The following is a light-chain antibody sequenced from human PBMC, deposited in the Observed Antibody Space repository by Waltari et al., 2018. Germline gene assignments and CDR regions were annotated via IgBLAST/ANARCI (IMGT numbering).Light chain of an antibody. V-gene: IGKV1-13*02. Sequence: IQMTQSPSTLSASVGDTVPIPCRASQGISSALAWYQQKPGKAPNLLIFDASSLESWVPSRFSGSGSGTDFTLTTSSLQPEDFATYYCQQFNSYPFTFGGGTKVEIK. CDR2: DAS. J-gene: IGKJ4*01. CDR3: QQFNSYPFT. CDR1: QGISSA.